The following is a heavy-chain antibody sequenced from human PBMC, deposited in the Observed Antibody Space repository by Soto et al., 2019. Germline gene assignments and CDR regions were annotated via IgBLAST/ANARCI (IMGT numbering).Heavy chain of an antibody. Sequence: QPGGSLRLSCAVSGFTFSTYGMHWVRQAPGKGLEWVAVISYDGNYIYYADSVKGRFTISRDNSKYTLYLQMNSLRGEDTAVYYCARGSKAGDGYNSVDYYYYGMDVWGQGTTVTVSS. J-gene: IGHJ6*02. CDR1: GFTFSTYG. D-gene: IGHD5-12*01. V-gene: IGHV3-30*03. CDR2: ISYDGNYI. CDR3: ARGSKAGDGYNSVDYYYYGMDV.